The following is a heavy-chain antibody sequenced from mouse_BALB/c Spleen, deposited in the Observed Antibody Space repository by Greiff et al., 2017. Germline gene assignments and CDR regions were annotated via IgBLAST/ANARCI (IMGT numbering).Heavy chain of an antibody. Sequence: EVQRVESGGGLVQPGGSRKLSCAASGFTFSSFGMHWVRQAPEKGLEWVAYISSGSSTIYYADTVKGRFTISRDNPKNTLFLQMTSLRSEDTAMYYCARGGYDYDGYYAMDYWGQGTSVTVSS. D-gene: IGHD2-4*01. CDR2: ISSGSSTI. V-gene: IGHV5-17*02. CDR3: ARGGYDYDGYYAMDY. CDR1: GFTFSSFG. J-gene: IGHJ4*01.